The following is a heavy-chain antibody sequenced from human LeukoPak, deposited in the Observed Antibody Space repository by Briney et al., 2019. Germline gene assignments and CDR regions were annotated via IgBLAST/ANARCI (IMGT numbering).Heavy chain of an antibody. J-gene: IGHJ4*02. V-gene: IGHV4-4*07. CDR3: ARENSGSYREFDY. CDR1: GGSISSHY. CDR2: IYTSGST. D-gene: IGHD1-26*01. Sequence: SETLSLTCVVSGGSISSHYWSWIRQPPGKGLEWIGRIYTSGSTNYNASLKSRVSMSVDTSKNQFSLKLSSVTAADTAVFYCARENSGSYREFDYWGQGTLVTVSS.